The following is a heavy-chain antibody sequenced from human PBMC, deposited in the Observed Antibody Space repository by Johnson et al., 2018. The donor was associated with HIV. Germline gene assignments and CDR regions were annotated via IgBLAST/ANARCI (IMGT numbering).Heavy chain of an antibody. CDR1: EFTFSSYA. D-gene: IGHD3-16*01. CDR2: ISYDGSNK. CDR3: ARDRPGGRWADAFDI. Sequence: QVQLVESGGGLVQPGGSLRLSCAASEFTFSSYAMHWVRQAPGKGLEWVAVISYDGSNKYYVDSVKGRFTISRDNSKNTLYLQMNSLRAEDTAVYYCARDRPGGRWADAFDIWGQGTMVTVSS. V-gene: IGHV3-30*04. J-gene: IGHJ3*02.